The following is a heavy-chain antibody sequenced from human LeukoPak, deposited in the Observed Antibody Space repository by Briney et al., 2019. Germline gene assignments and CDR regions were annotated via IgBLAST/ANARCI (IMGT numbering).Heavy chain of an antibody. V-gene: IGHV4-59*01. D-gene: IGHD3-3*01. Sequence: PSETLSLTCTVSGGSISSYYWSWIRQPPGKGLEWIGYIYYSGSTNYNPSLKSRVTISVDTSKNQFSLKLSSVTAADTAVYYCGRDRSNYDFWSGYYLADAFDIWGQGTMVTVSS. CDR1: GGSISSYY. CDR3: GRDRSNYDFWSGYYLADAFDI. J-gene: IGHJ3*02. CDR2: IYYSGST.